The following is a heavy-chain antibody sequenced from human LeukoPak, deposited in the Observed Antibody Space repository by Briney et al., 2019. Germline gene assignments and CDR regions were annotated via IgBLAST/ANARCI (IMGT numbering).Heavy chain of an antibody. Sequence: SETLSLTCAVYGGSFSGYYWSWIRQPPGKGLEWIGEINHSGSTNYNPSLKGRVTISVDTSKNQFSLKLSSVTAADTAVYYCARGQIKFQHWGQGTLVTVSS. CDR1: GGSFSGYY. CDR3: ARGQIKFQH. CDR2: INHSGST. D-gene: IGHD5-24*01. J-gene: IGHJ1*01. V-gene: IGHV4-34*01.